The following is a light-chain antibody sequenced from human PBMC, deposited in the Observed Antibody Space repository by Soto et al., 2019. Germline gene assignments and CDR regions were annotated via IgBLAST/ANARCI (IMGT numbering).Light chain of an antibody. V-gene: IGKV1-33*01. CDR1: QDIKDF. CDR3: QQYDGLPPYT. CDR2: DAS. Sequence: DIQMTQSPSSLSASVGDRVTITCQASQDIKDFLNWYQQKPGKATKLLIYDASNLEPGVPSRFSGRGSETDFTFTIASLQPEDIATYYCQQYDGLPPYTFGQGIKLEIK. J-gene: IGKJ2*01.